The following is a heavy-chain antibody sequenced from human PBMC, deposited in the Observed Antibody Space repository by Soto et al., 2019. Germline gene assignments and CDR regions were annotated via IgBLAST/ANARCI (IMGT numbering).Heavy chain of an antibody. CDR3: ARTYYGDVDAFDI. J-gene: IGHJ3*02. Sequence: SETLSLTCAVYGGSFSGYYWGWIRQPPGKGLEWIGEINHSGNTNYSPSLKSRVTISVDTSKNQFSLKLSSVTAADTAVYYCARTYYGDVDAFDIWGQGTMVTVSS. D-gene: IGHD3-3*01. CDR1: GGSFSGYY. CDR2: INHSGNT. V-gene: IGHV4-34*01.